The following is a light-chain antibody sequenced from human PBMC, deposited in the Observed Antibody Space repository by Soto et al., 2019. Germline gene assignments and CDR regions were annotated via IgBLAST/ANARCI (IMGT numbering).Light chain of an antibody. CDR2: GAS. CDR3: QQYGNSPRA. J-gene: IGKJ1*01. V-gene: IGKV3-20*01. CDR1: LSVTNSY. Sequence: EIVLTQSPGTLSLSPGERATLSCRASLSVTNSYLAWYQQKPGQAPRLLIYGASSRATGIPDRFSGSGSGTDFTLTISRLEPEDFAVYYCQQYGNSPRAFGQGTKVEIK.